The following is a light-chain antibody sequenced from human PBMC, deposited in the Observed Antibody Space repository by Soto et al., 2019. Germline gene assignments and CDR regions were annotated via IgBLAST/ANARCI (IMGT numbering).Light chain of an antibody. CDR1: QSVSRY. CDR3: QEYGSPWT. CDR2: GAF. Sequence: NVLTQSPGTLSPSPGERATLSCRASQSVSRYLAWYQQKPGQAPRLLIYGAFSRATGIPDRFSGSGSGTDFTLTISRLEPEDFAVYYCQEYGSPWTFGQGTKVDIK. V-gene: IGKV3-20*01. J-gene: IGKJ1*01.